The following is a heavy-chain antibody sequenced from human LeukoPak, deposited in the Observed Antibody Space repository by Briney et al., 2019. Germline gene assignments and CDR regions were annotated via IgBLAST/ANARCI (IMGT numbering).Heavy chain of an antibody. J-gene: IGHJ6*02. CDR2: ISSSSSYI. V-gene: IGHV3-21*01. D-gene: IGHD3-10*01. CDR1: GFTFSSYS. CDR3: ARDQPYGSGFYYGMDV. Sequence: GGSLRLSCAASGFTFSSYSMNWVRQAPGKGLGWVSSISSSSSYIYYGDSVKGRFTISRDNAKNSLYLQMNSLTAEDTAVYYCARDQPYGSGFYYGMDVWGQGTTVTVSS.